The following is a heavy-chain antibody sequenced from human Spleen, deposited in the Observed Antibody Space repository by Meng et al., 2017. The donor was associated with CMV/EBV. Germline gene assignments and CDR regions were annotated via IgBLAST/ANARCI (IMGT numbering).Heavy chain of an antibody. CDR1: GFTFSSYW. CDR2: INNDGSST. Sequence: GGSLRLSCAASGFTFSSYWMHWVRQAPGKGLVWVSRINNDGSSTNYADSVKGRFTISRDNSKDTLYLQMNSLRGEDTAVYFCAKDPRNDIARAGTNYFDYWGQGTLVTVSS. V-gene: IGHV3-74*01. CDR3: AKDPRNDIARAGTNYFDY. D-gene: IGHD6-19*01. J-gene: IGHJ4*02.